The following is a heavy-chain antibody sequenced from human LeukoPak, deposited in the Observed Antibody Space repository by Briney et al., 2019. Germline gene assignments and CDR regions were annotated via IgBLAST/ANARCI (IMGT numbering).Heavy chain of an antibody. CDR3: ARGARWAYYFDY. Sequence: GGSLRLSCTASGFTFSDYYMSWIRQTPGKGLEWLSYISTRDNTIQYADSVKGRFTISRDNANNSVFLQMNNLRAEDSAIYYCARGARWAYYFDYWGQGSLVTISS. D-gene: IGHD4-23*01. V-gene: IGHV3-11*01. J-gene: IGHJ4*02. CDR1: GFTFSDYY. CDR2: ISTRDNTI.